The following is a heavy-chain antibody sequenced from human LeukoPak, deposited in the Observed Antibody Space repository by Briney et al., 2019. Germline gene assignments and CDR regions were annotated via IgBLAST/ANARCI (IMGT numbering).Heavy chain of an antibody. V-gene: IGHV3-21*01. D-gene: IGHD6-19*01. CDR2: ISTSSSYI. CDR3: ARMAGAGYYFYMDV. CDR1: GFTFSSYN. Sequence: GGSLRLSCAASGFTFSSYNMKWVRQAPGKGLEWVSSISTSSSYIYYADSVKGRFTISRDNAKSSLNLQMNSLRVEDTAVYYCARMAGAGYYFYMDVWGKGTTVTVSS. J-gene: IGHJ6*03.